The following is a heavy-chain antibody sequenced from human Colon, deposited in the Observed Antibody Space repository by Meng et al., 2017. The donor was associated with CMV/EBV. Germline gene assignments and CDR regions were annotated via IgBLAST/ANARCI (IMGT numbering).Heavy chain of an antibody. Sequence: GESLKISCTASGFTFSTYDFHWVRQPTGKGLEWVSSIGTVGDTYSIGSVKGRFTISRNNSKNTLFLQMDSLRGEDTAVYYCAKALSRGWPTRYGMDVWGQGTTVTVSS. CDR2: IGTVGDT. CDR3: AKALSRGWPTRYGMDV. V-gene: IGHV3-13*01. CDR1: GFTFSTYD. D-gene: IGHD6-19*01. J-gene: IGHJ6*02.